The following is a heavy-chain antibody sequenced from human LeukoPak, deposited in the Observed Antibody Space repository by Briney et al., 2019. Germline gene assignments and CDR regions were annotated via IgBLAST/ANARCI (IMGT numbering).Heavy chain of an antibody. D-gene: IGHD6-13*01. CDR1: GGSISSYY. CDR3: ARDFGSRSWYSRTYFDS. Sequence: PSETLSLTCTVSGGSISSYYWSWIRQPPGKGLEWIGEINHSGSTNYNPSLKSRVTISEDTSKKQFYLKLSSVTAADTAVYYCARDFGSRSWYSRTYFDSWGQGTLVTVSS. V-gene: IGHV4-34*01. CDR2: INHSGST. J-gene: IGHJ4*02.